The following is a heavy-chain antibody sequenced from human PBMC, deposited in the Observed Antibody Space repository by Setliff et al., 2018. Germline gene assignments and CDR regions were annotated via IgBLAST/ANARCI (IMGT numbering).Heavy chain of an antibody. J-gene: IGHJ4*02. CDR3: ASDLLGGFDC. D-gene: IGHD3-16*01. V-gene: IGHV4-39*01. Sequence: SETLSLTCTVSGGSISSSSYYWGWIRQPPGKGLEWIGSMYDSGSTYYNPSLKSRVTISVDTSKTQFSLKLSSVTAADTAVYYCASDLLGGFDCWGQGTLVTVSS. CDR1: GGSISSSSYY. CDR2: MYDSGST.